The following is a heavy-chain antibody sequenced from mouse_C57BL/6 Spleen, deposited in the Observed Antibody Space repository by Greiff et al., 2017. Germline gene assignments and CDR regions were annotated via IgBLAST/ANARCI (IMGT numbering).Heavy chain of an antibody. CDR1: GFTFSSYT. J-gene: IGHJ1*03. Sequence: DVKLVESGGGLVKPGGSLKLSCAASGFTFSSYTMSWVRQTPEKRLEWVATISGGGGNTYSPDSVQGRFTISRDNAKNTLYLQMSSLRSADTAFYYCARRSYYDFDGYFDVWGTGTTVTVSS. CDR2: ISGGGGNT. D-gene: IGHD2-4*01. V-gene: IGHV5-9*01. CDR3: ARRSYYDFDGYFDV.